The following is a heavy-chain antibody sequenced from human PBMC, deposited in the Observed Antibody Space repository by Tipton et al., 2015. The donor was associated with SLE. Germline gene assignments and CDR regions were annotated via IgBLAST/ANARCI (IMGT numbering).Heavy chain of an antibody. CDR1: GFTFDDFA. J-gene: IGHJ4*02. CDR3: ARDPSYREKQLGVFDY. Sequence: SLRLSCAASGFTFDDFAMHWVRQAPGKGLGWVSGISWNSGSIDYADSVKGRFTISRDNAKNSLYLQMNSLRAEDRGVYYCARDPSYREKQLGVFDYWGQGALVIVPS. D-gene: IGHD6-13*01. V-gene: IGHV3-9*01. CDR2: ISWNSGSI.